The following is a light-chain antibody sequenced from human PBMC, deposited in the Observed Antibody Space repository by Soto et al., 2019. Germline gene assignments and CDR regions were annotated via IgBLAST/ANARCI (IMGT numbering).Light chain of an antibody. V-gene: IGLV1-44*01. Sequence: QSALTQPPSASGTPGQRVTISCSGSSSNIGSNTVNWYQQLPGTAPKLLMYSNNQRPSGVPDRLSGSKSGTSASLAISGLQPEDEADYYCAAWDDSLNGHVFGKGTKVTVL. CDR1: SSNIGSNT. CDR3: AAWDDSLNGHV. J-gene: IGLJ1*01. CDR2: SNN.